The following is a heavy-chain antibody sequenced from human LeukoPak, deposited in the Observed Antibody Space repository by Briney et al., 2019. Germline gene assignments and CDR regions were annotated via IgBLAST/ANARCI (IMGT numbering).Heavy chain of an antibody. Sequence: PSLTLSLTCTVSGGSISSGSYYWSWIRQPAGKGLEWIGRIYTSGSTNYNPSLKSRVTISVDTSKNQFSLKLSSVTAADTAVYYCARHTIAAAGTRRYFDYWGQGTLVTVSS. CDR3: ARHTIAAAGTRRYFDY. CDR1: GGSISSGSYY. D-gene: IGHD6-13*01. V-gene: IGHV4-61*02. CDR2: IYTSGST. J-gene: IGHJ4*02.